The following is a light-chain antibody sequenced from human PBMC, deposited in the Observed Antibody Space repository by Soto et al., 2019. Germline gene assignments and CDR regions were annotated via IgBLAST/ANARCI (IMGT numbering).Light chain of an antibody. CDR2: GAS. CDR3: HQYGSSPYT. CDR1: QSVSSTY. Sequence: EIVLTQSPGTLSLSPGERATLSCRASQSVSSTYLAWYQQKPGQAPRLLIYGASSRATGIPDRFSGSGSGTDFNLTISRLEPEACAVYYCHQYGSSPYTFGEGTKLEIK. V-gene: IGKV3-20*01. J-gene: IGKJ2*01.